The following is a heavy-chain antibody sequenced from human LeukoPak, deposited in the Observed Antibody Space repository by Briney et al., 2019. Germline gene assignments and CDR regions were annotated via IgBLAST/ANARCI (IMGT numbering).Heavy chain of an antibody. Sequence: GGSLRLSCAASGFSFSTYEMNWVRQAPGKGLEWVSYISRSGSYTYYAASVKGRFTISRDDAKSSLYLQMNSLRAEDTALYFCARSTILNAFDCWGQGILVTVSS. J-gene: IGHJ4*02. D-gene: IGHD1-26*01. V-gene: IGHV3-48*03. CDR2: ISRSGSYT. CDR1: GFSFSTYE. CDR3: ARSTILNAFDC.